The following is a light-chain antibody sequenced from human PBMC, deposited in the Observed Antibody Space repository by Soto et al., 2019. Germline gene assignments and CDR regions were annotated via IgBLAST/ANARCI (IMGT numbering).Light chain of an antibody. Sequence: EIVMTQSPATLSVSPGERATLSCRASQSVSSYLAWFQQKPGQAPRLLIYGASARATGIPDRFSGSGSGTEFSLTISSLQSEDSAVYYCQQYDKWPPSTFGQGTKVDI. V-gene: IGKV3D-15*01. CDR1: QSVSSY. J-gene: IGKJ1*01. CDR2: GAS. CDR3: QQYDKWPPST.